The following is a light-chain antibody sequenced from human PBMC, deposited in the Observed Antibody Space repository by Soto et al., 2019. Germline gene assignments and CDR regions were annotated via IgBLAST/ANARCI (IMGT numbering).Light chain of an antibody. CDR3: QQYSDSPPYT. Sequence: EVVLTQSPGTLSLSPGERATLSCRASQSVDRAYLAWYQQKPGQAPRLLIYGASNRATGIPDRFSGSGSGTDFTLTISRLKPEDFAVYYCQQYSDSPPYTFGQGTKLEIK. J-gene: IGKJ2*01. V-gene: IGKV3-20*01. CDR1: QSVDRAY. CDR2: GAS.